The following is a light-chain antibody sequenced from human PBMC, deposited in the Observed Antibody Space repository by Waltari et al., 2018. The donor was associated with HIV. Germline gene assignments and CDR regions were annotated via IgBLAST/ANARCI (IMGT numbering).Light chain of an antibody. CDR1: QSVLSSSDNKNY. Sequence: IALTQSPDSLAVSLGERATIYCKSSQSVLSSSDNKNYLTWYQQKPGQPPKVLIYWASTRESGVPDRFSGSGSGTDFTLTISSLQAEDVALYYCQQYYSPISFGQGTRLEIK. CDR3: QQYYSPIS. V-gene: IGKV4-1*01. J-gene: IGKJ5*01. CDR2: WAS.